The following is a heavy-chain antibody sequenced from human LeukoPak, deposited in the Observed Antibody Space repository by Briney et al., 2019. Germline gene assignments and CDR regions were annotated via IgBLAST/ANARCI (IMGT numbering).Heavy chain of an antibody. D-gene: IGHD4-17*01. CDR1: GFTFSSYD. CDR3: ARALSPSQQYGDYYFEY. Sequence: GGSLRVSCAASGFTFSSYDMHWVRQATGKGLEWVSAIGTAGDTYYPGSVKGRFTISRENAKNSLYLQMNSLRAGDTAVYYCARALSPSQQYGDYYFEYWGQGTLVTVSS. CDR2: IGTAGDT. V-gene: IGHV3-13*01. J-gene: IGHJ4*02.